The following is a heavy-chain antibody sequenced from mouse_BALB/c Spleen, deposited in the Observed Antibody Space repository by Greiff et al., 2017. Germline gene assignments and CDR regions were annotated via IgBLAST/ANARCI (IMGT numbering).Heavy chain of an antibody. J-gene: IGHJ4*01. Sequence: EVQLVESGGGLVQPGGSRKLSCAASGFTFSSFGMHWVRQAPEKGLEWVAYISSGSSTIYYADTVKGRFTISRDNPKNTLFLQMTSLRSEDTAMYYCARSSDGNFYAMDYWGQGTSVTVSS. CDR2: ISSGSSTI. V-gene: IGHV5-17*02. CDR3: ARSSDGNFYAMDY. D-gene: IGHD2-1*01. CDR1: GFTFSSFG.